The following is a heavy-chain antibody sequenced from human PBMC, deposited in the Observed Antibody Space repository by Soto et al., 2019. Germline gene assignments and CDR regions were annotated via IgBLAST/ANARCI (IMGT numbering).Heavy chain of an antibody. CDR2: INAGNGNT. V-gene: IGHV1-3*01. Sequence: ASVKVSCKASGNTVPNYAIHWVRQAPGQRLEWMGWINAGNGNTKYSQKFQGRVTLTRDTSASTAYMELSSLRSEDTAVYSFASCPQNCITSSPCYLFFDYWGQGTLVTVSS. J-gene: IGHJ4*02. CDR3: ASCPQNCITSSPCYLFFDY. D-gene: IGHD3-10*01. CDR1: GNTVPNYA.